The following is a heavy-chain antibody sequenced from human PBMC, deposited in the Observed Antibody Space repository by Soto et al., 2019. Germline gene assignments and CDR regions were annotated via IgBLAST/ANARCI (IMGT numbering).Heavy chain of an antibody. V-gene: IGHV6-1*01. CDR3: VRTIGWLDP. J-gene: IGHJ5*02. CDR2: TYYRSKWYK. Sequence: SQTLSLTCAISGDSVSSSSAAWNLIRQSPSRGLEWLGRTYYRSKWYKEYAASVRSRITINPDTSKNQFSLQLNSVSPEDTAVYYCVRTIGWLDPWGQGTLVTVSS. CDR1: GDSVSSSSAA. D-gene: IGHD1-26*01.